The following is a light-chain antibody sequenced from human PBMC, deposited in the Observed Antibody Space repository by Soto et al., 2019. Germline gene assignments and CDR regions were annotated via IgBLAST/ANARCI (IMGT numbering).Light chain of an antibody. CDR1: QTASTN. CDR3: QQYYYRPPYT. V-gene: IGKV3-15*01. J-gene: IGKJ2*01. Sequence: EIVMTQSPATLAASPGERVTLSCRASQTASTNLAWYQQKRGQAPRLLIYGASTRATDFPARFSGRGSVTEFTLTISSMQSEDFGVYCCQQYYYRPPYTFGQGTKLEIK. CDR2: GAS.